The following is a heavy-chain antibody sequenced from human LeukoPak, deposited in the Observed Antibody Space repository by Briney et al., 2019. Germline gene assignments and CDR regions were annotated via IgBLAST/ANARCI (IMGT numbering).Heavy chain of an antibody. D-gene: IGHD6-13*01. J-gene: IGHJ4*02. Sequence: SETLSLTCAVSGYSISSGYYWGWIRQPPGKGLEWIGSIYHSGSTYHNPSLKSRVTISVDTSKNQFSLKLSSVTAADTAVYYCARSVAAAVYFGYWGQGTLVTVSS. CDR1: GYSISSGYY. CDR2: IYHSGST. CDR3: ARSVAAAVYFGY. V-gene: IGHV4-38-2*01.